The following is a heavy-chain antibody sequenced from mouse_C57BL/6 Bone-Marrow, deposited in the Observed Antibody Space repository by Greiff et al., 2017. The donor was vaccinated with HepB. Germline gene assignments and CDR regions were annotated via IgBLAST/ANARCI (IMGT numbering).Heavy chain of an antibody. J-gene: IGHJ4*01. Sequence: EVQLQQSGPELVKPGASVKMSCKASGYTFTDYYMNWVKQSHGKSLEWIGDINPNNGGTSYNQKFKGKATLTVDTSSSTAYMELRSLTSEDSAVYYCARGEEDYAMDDWGQGTTVTVSS. CDR1: GYTFTDYY. D-gene: IGHD2-13*01. CDR3: ARGEEDYAMDD. CDR2: INPNNGGT. V-gene: IGHV1-26*01.